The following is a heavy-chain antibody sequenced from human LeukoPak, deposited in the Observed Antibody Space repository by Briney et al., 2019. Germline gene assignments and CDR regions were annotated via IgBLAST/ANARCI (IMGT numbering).Heavy chain of an antibody. V-gene: IGHV1-8*01. Sequence: ASVKVSCKASGYTFTSYDINWVRQATGQGLEWMGWMNPNSGNTGYAQKFQGRVTMTRNTSISTAYMELSSLRSEDTAVYYCAREGAYGGPTRLWGQGTLVTVSS. CDR3: AREGAYGGPTRL. CDR1: GYTFTSYD. J-gene: IGHJ4*02. D-gene: IGHD4-23*01. CDR2: MNPNSGNT.